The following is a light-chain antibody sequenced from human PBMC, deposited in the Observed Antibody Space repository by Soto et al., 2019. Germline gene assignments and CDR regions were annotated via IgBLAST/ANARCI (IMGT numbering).Light chain of an antibody. CDR2: DTN. CDR3: GTWDYSLSAVV. J-gene: IGLJ2*01. CDR1: NSNVGNNF. Sequence: QSVLTQPPSVSAAPGQKITISCSGRNSNVGNNFVSWYQHLPGTAPKLLIYDTNKRPSGIPDRFSGSKSGTSATLGITGLQTGDEADYFCGTWDYSLSAVVFGGGTQLTVL. V-gene: IGLV1-51*01.